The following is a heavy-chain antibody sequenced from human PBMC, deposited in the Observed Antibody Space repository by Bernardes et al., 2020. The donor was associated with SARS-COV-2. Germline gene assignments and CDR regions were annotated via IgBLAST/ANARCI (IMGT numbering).Heavy chain of an antibody. V-gene: IGHV4-34*01. CDR1: GGSLSGSY. Sequence: SETLSLTCAVYGGSLSGSYWNWIRQHPGPGLAWIGELNYSGRTHYNPSLKSRVTISVDTSKNQFSLKLNSVTAADTAVYYCARAVWGIWYFDLWGRGTLVTVYS. CDR2: LNYSGRT. D-gene: IGHD3-16*01. J-gene: IGHJ2*01. CDR3: ARAVWGIWYFDL.